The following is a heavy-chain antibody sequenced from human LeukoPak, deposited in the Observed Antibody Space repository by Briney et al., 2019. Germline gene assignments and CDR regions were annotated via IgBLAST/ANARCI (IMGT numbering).Heavy chain of an antibody. V-gene: IGHV1-69*13. CDR1: GGTFSSYA. CDR3: ARGNGSSGFSYYGMDV. J-gene: IGHJ6*02. D-gene: IGHD6-19*01. CDR2: IIPIFGTA. Sequence: ASVKVSCKASGGTFSSYAIRWVRQAPGQGLEWMGGIIPIFGTANYAQKFQGRVTITADESTSTAYMELSSLRSEDTAVYYCARGNGSSGFSYYGMDVWGQGTTVTVSS.